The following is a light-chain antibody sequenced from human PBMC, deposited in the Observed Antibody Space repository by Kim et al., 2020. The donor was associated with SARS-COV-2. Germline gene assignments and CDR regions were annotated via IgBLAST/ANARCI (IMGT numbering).Light chain of an antibody. CDR1: QSVSTN. CDR3: QHYVNWPS. V-gene: IGKV3-15*01. CDR2: GAS. J-gene: IGKJ5*01. Sequence: SVSPGERATLPCRASQSVSTNLAWYQQKPGQAPRLLIYGASTRATGVPGRFSGSGSGTDFTLTISSLQSEDFAAYYCQHYVNWPSFGQGTRLEIK.